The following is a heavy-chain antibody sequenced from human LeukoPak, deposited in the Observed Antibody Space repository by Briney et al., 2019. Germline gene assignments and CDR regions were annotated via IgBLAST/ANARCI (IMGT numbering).Heavy chain of an antibody. J-gene: IGHJ4*02. CDR1: GGSISSSSYS. CDR3: ARQPNSGYYNFDS. D-gene: IGHD3-22*01. Sequence: SETLSLTCTVSGGSISSSSYSWGWIRQPPVKGLEWIGSIYYSGSTYYNPSLKSRVTISVDTSKNQFSLKLSSVTAADTAVYYCARQPNSGYYNFDSWGQGTLVTVSS. V-gene: IGHV4-39*01. CDR2: IYYSGST.